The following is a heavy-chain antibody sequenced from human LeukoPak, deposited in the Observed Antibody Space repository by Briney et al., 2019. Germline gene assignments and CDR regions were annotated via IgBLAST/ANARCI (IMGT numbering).Heavy chain of an antibody. CDR2: IYYSGST. D-gene: IGHD5-18*01. Sequence: SETLSLTCTVSGGSISSSSYYWGWIRQPPGRGLEWIGSIYYSGSTYYNPSLKSRVTISVDTSKNQFSLKLSSVTAADTAVYYCARLGIQLWLGGFDPWGQGTLVTVSS. CDR3: ARLGIQLWLGGFDP. V-gene: IGHV4-39*01. J-gene: IGHJ5*02. CDR1: GGSISSSSYY.